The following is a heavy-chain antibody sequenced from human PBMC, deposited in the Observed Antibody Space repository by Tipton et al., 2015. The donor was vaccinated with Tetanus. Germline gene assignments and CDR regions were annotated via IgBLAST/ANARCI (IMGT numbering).Heavy chain of an antibody. CDR3: ARGGFGEFPDY. CDR1: GDSVSSGSYY. V-gene: IGHV4-61*01. D-gene: IGHD3-10*01. Sequence: GSLRLSCTVSGDSVSSGSYYWSWIRQPPGKGLEWIGYIYYSGSTNYNPSLKSRVTISVDTSKNQFSLKLSSVTAADTAVYYCARGGFGEFPDYWGQGTLVTVSS. J-gene: IGHJ4*02. CDR2: IYYSGST.